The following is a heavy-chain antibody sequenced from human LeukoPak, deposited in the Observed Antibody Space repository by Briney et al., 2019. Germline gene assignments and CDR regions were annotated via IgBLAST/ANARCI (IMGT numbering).Heavy chain of an antibody. D-gene: IGHD2-2*02. Sequence: PGGSLRLSCAASGFTFSSYAMSWVRQAPGKGLEWVSAISGSGGSTYYADSVKGRFTISRDNSKNTLYLQMNSLRADDTAIYYCAKDIVLMSAAIGGTPDYWGQGTLLTVSS. CDR3: AKDIVLMSAAIGGTPDY. V-gene: IGHV3-23*01. J-gene: IGHJ4*02. CDR2: ISGSGGST. CDR1: GFTFSSYA.